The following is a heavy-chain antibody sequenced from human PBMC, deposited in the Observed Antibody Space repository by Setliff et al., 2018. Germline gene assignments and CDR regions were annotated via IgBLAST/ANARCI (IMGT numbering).Heavy chain of an antibody. V-gene: IGHV1-3*01. D-gene: IGHD3-10*01. CDR2: INGGNGNT. J-gene: IGHJ6*02. CDR1: GYTFTSYA. CDR3: ARSSSGSPHYYYAMDV. Sequence: ASVKVSCKASGYTFTSYALHWLRQAPGQRLEWMAYINGGNGNTHYSQKFRGRVTVTRDTSASTVFMELSTLSSEDTAVYYCARSSSGSPHYYYAMDVWGQGTTVTVSS.